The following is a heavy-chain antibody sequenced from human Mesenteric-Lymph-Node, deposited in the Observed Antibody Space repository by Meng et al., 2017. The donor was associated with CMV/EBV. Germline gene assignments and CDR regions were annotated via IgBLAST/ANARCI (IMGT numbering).Heavy chain of an antibody. CDR3: ARSYLGSWYWFDH. J-gene: IGHJ5*02. CDR1: GGSIRSSTYY. Sequence: SESLSLTCTVSGGSIRSSTYYWGWIRQPPGKGLEWFVSIYYSGSTYYSPSLKSRVTISVDTSKNKFYLKLSSVTAADTAVYYCARSYLGSWYWFDHWGQGTLVTVSS. V-gene: IGHV4-39*07. D-gene: IGHD6-13*01. CDR2: IYYSGST.